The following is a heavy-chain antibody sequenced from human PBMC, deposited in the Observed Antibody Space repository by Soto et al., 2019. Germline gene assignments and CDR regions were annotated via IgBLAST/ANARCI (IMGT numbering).Heavy chain of an antibody. D-gene: IGHD2-15*01. CDR3: VSPGYCSGGSCYTYYYYGMDV. CDR2: ISSSSSYI. CDR1: GFTFSSYS. V-gene: IGHV3-21*01. J-gene: IGHJ6*02. Sequence: EVQLVESGGGLVKPGGSLRLSCAASGFTFSSYSMNWVRQAPGKGLEWVSSISSSSSYIYYADSVKGRFTISRDNAKNSLYLQMNSLRAEDTAVYYCVSPGYCSGGSCYTYYYYGMDVWGQGTTVTVSS.